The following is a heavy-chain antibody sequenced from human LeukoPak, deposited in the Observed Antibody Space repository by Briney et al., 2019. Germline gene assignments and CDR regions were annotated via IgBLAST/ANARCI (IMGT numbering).Heavy chain of an antibody. CDR3: TRDPEALDY. Sequence: GGSLRLSCAASGFSLSAYWMTWVRQAPGKGLEWVANINRDGSQKNHVDSVKGRFTISRDNARNSLYLQMHSLRAEDTAVYYCTRDPEALDYWGQGTLVTVSS. CDR2: INRDGSQK. J-gene: IGHJ4*02. CDR1: GFSLSAYW. V-gene: IGHV3-7*01.